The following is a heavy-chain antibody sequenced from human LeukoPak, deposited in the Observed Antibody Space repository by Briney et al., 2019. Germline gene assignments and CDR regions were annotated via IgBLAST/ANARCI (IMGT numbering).Heavy chain of an antibody. CDR2: ISSRGTTI. V-gene: IGHV3-48*03. CDR1: GFTFSSYV. D-gene: IGHD3-10*01. Sequence: GGSLRLSCAASGFTFSSYVMNWFRQAPGKGLEWVSYISSRGTTIYYADSVKGRFTISRDNAKNSLYLRMNSLRAEDTAIYYCARYDSGVHYWGQGTLVAVSS. CDR3: ARYDSGVHY. J-gene: IGHJ4*02.